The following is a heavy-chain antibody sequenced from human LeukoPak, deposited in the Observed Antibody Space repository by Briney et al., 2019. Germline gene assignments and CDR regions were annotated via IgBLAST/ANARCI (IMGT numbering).Heavy chain of an antibody. CDR3: ARTVSTGTLDY. CDR2: IYYSGST. D-gene: IGHD1-7*01. Sequence: SETLSLTCTVSGGSISDYYWSWIRQSPGKGLEWIGCIYYSGSTNYNPSLKSRVTVSVDTSRNQFSLKLNSVTAADTAVYYCARTVSTGTLDYWGQGTLVTVSS. CDR1: GGSISDYY. V-gene: IGHV4-59*01. J-gene: IGHJ4*02.